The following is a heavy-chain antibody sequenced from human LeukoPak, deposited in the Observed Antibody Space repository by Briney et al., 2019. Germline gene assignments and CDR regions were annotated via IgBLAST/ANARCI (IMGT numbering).Heavy chain of an antibody. CDR1: GYSFTNYW. CDR2: IHPGDSDT. CDR3: ARSPFYYFDY. Sequence: HGESLKISCKGSGYSFTNYWIGWVRQMPGKGLEWMGVIHPGDSDTRYSPTFQGQDTISIDKSISTAYLQWNSLKASDTAMYYCARSPFYYFDYWGQGTLVSVPS. J-gene: IGHJ4*02. D-gene: IGHD2-8*01. V-gene: IGHV5-51*01.